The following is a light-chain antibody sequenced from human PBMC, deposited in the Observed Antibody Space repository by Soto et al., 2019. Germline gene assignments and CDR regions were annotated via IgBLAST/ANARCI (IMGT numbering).Light chain of an antibody. CDR3: QQYSNWPPT. CDR1: QNVHSN. J-gene: IGKJ3*01. V-gene: IGKV3-15*01. CDR2: YAS. Sequence: EVVMTQSPATLSVSPGERATLSCRANQNVHSNIAWYQQKPGQAPSLLISYASTRATGIPARFSGSGSGTEFTLTISSLQSEDFGVYYCQQYSNWPPTFGPGTKVEIK.